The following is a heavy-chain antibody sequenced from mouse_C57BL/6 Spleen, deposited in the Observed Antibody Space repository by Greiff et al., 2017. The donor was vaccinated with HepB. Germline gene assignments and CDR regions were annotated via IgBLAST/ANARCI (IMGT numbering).Heavy chain of an antibody. CDR2: ISYDGSN. CDR1: GYSITSGYY. Sequence: DVQLVESGPGLVKPSQSLSLTCSVTGYSITSGYYWNWIRQFPGNKLEWMGYISYDGSNNYNPSLKNRISITRDTSKNQFFLKLNSVTTEDTATYYCARELVYFDYWGQGTTLTVSS. D-gene: IGHD4-1*01. V-gene: IGHV3-6*01. J-gene: IGHJ2*01. CDR3: ARELVYFDY.